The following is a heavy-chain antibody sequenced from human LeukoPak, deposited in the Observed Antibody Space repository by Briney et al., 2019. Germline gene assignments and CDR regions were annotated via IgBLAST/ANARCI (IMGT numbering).Heavy chain of an antibody. V-gene: IGHV4-39*01. CDR3: ASNIVVVPAAMGTYNWFDP. CDR1: GGSISSSSYY. CDR2: IYYSGST. Sequence: SETLSLTCTVSGGSISSSSYYWGWIRQPPGKGLEWIGSIYYSGSTYYNPSLKSRVTISVDTSKNQFSLKLSSVTAADTAVYYCASNIVVVPAAMGTYNWFDPWGQGTLVTVSS. D-gene: IGHD2-2*01. J-gene: IGHJ5*02.